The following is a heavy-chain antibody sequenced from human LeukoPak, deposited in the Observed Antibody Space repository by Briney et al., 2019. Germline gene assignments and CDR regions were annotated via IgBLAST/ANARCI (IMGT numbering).Heavy chain of an antibody. Sequence: GGSLRLSCAASGFTFSNAWMTWVRQAPGKGLEWVVRIYRNADGGTTDYAAPEKGRFTLSRDDPKHPLYLQMNSLKTDDPAVYYCPTDSYCSTTTCYASPNYYYGRDPWGQGPSVSVSS. D-gene: IGHD2-2*01. V-gene: IGHV3-15*05. CDR1: GFTFSNAW. CDR3: PTDSYCSTTTCYASPNYYYGRDP. J-gene: IGHJ6*02. CDR2: IYRNADGGTT.